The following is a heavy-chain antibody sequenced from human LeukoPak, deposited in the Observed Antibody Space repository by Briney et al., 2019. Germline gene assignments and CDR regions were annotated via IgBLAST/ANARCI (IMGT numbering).Heavy chain of an antibody. Sequence: GGSLRLSCAASGFTVSTNYMSWVRQAPGKGLEWVSAIYSGGSTYYADSAKGRFTISRDSSKNTLYLQMNSLRAEDTAVYYCARAISGTYSFDYWGQGTLVTVSS. CDR3: ARAISGTYSFDY. D-gene: IGHD1-26*01. J-gene: IGHJ4*02. CDR2: IYSGGST. V-gene: IGHV3-53*01. CDR1: GFTVSTNY.